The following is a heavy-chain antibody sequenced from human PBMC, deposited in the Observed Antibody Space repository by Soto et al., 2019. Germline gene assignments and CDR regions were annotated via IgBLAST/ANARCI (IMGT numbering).Heavy chain of an antibody. CDR2: IYYNGST. Sequence: SETLSLTCTVSGGSVSSGSFYWSWIRQPPGRGLEWIGNIYYNGSTNYNPSLKSRVTISVDTSKNQFSLMLSSVTAADTAVYYCATFGIVGASSFDYWGQGTLVTVSS. V-gene: IGHV4-61*01. CDR1: GGSVSSGSFY. CDR3: ATFGIVGASSFDY. D-gene: IGHD1-26*01. J-gene: IGHJ4*02.